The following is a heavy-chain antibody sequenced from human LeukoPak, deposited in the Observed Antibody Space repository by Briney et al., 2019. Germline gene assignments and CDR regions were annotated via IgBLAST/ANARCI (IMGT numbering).Heavy chain of an antibody. V-gene: IGHV3-48*01. CDR1: GFSFNTHT. J-gene: IGHJ6*03. CDR2: ISGSTTVI. Sequence: GGSLRLSCAASGFSFNTHTLAWVRQAPGKGLEWVSYISGSTTVIHYADSVKGRFTISRDNAKNSLCLQMSSLKVEDTAIYYCARGLYYMDVWGNGTTVTVSS. CDR3: ARGLYYMDV.